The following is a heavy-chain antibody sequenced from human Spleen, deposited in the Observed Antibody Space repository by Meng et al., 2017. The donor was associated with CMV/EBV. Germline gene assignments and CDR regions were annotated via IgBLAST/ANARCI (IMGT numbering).Heavy chain of an antibody. CDR1: GGYISSGDYY. J-gene: IGHJ5*02. D-gene: IGHD4-17*01. Sequence: GTLRESGPVLLRPSQPLSLTCPVPGGYISSGDYYWSWIRQPPGKGLEWIGYIYYSGSTYSNASLKSRVTISIDRSKNQFSLKLSSVTAADTAVYYCARDRKHYGERGWFDPWGQGTLVTVSS. CDR3: ARDRKHYGERGWFDP. CDR2: IYYSGST. V-gene: IGHV4-30-4*01.